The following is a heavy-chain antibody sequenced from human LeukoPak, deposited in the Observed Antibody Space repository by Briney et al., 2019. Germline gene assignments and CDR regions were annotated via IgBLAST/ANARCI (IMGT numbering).Heavy chain of an antibody. V-gene: IGHV3-21*01. CDR1: GFTFSSYS. CDR2: ISSSSSYI. CDR3: ARDRDYIFFDY. D-gene: IGHD4-11*01. J-gene: IGHJ4*02. Sequence: GGSLRLSCAASGFTFSSYSMNWVRQAPGKGLEWVSSISSSSSYIYYADSVKGRFTISRDNAKNSLYLQMNSLRVEDTAFYFCARDRDYIFFDYWGQGALVTVSS.